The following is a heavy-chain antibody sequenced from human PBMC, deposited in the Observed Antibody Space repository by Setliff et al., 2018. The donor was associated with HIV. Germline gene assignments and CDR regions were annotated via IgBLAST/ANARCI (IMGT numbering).Heavy chain of an antibody. CDR1: GYSISRNYY. Sequence: SETLSLTCSVSGYSISRNYYWGWIRQSPGKGLEWIASMHGSGNTHYNPSLQSRITISMDTSKNQFSLTLSSVTAADTAVYYCARGEACGGGCHYAFELWGRGTMVTVSS. J-gene: IGHJ3*01. V-gene: IGHV4-38-2*02. CDR2: MHGSGNT. CDR3: ARGEACGGGCHYAFEL. D-gene: IGHD2-21*02.